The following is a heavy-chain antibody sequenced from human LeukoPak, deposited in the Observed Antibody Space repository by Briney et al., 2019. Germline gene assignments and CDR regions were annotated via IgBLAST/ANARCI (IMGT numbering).Heavy chain of an antibody. Sequence: ASVKVSXKASGYTFTGYYMHWVRQAPGQGLEWMGRINPNSGGTNYAQKFQGRVTMTRDTSISTAYMELSRLRSDDTAVYYCAAGYSSGWFLFDYWGQGTLVTVSS. V-gene: IGHV1-2*06. CDR2: INPNSGGT. J-gene: IGHJ4*02. CDR3: AAGYSSGWFLFDY. D-gene: IGHD6-19*01. CDR1: GYTFTGYY.